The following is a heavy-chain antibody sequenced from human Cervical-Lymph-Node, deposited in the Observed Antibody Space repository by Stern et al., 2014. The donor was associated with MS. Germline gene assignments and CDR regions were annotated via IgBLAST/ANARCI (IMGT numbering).Heavy chain of an antibody. V-gene: IGHV5-51*01. CDR2: IYPGDSET. CDR1: GYSFTLYW. Sequence: EVQLVESGAEMKKPGESLKISCKGSGYSFTLYWIGWVRQMPGKGLECMGIIYPGDSETRYSPSCQGQVTISADKSISTAYLQGSSLKASDTAMYYCAALVRGSYFYWGQGTLVTVSS. D-gene: IGHD1-26*01. J-gene: IGHJ4*02. CDR3: AALVRGSYFY.